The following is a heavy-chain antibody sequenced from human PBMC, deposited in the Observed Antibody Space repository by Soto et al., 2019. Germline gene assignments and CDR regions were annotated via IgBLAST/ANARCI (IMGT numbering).Heavy chain of an antibody. Sequence: SVNVSCKASGFTFFTSAVQWVRQARGQRLEWIGWIVVGSGNTNYAQKFQERVTITRDMSTNTAYMELSSLRSEDTALYYCAADPYCGGDCYFDYWGQGIMVTVSS. CDR2: IVVGSGNT. CDR3: AADPYCGGDCYFDY. CDR1: GFTFFTSA. D-gene: IGHD2-21*02. J-gene: IGHJ4*02. V-gene: IGHV1-58*01.